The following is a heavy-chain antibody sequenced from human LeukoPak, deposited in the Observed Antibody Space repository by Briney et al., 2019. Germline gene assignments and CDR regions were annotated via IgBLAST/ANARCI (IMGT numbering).Heavy chain of an antibody. CDR1: GYTFSNFG. CDR2: ISVNNGNT. J-gene: IGHJ6*04. CDR3: ARVGPTHYYYFLDV. D-gene: IGHD1-26*01. V-gene: IGHV1-18*01. Sequence: ASVKVSCKASGYTFSNFGISWVRQAPGQGREWMGWISVNNGNTNYAQNFQGRVTMTTDTSTSTAYMELRSLRSDDTAVYYCARVGPTHYYYFLDVWGKGTTVTVSS.